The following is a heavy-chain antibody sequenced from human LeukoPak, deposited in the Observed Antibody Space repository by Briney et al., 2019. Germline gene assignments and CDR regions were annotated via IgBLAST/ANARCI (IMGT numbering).Heavy chain of an antibody. CDR3: ARRCSGGSCYFDY. D-gene: IGHD2-15*01. CDR1: GGSISSGSYY. Sequence: SQTLSLTCTVSGGSISSGSYYWSWIRQPAGKGLEWIGRIYTSGSTNYNPSLKSRVTISVDTSKNQFSLKLSSVTAADTAVYYCARRCSGGSCYFDYWGREPWSPSPQ. CDR2: IYTSGST. V-gene: IGHV4-61*02. J-gene: IGHJ4*02.